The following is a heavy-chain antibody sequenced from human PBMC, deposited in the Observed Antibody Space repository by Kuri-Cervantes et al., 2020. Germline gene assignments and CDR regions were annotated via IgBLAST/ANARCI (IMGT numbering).Heavy chain of an antibody. CDR3: ARMGGVVIKGYYYYMDV. CDR1: GDSMSNDQ. V-gene: IGHV4-4*07. D-gene: IGHD3-3*01. CDR2: GFISGTT. J-gene: IGHJ6*03. Sequence: GSLRLSCIVSGDSMSNDQWSWIRQPAGKGLEWIGRGFISGTTNYNPSLKTRVTISVDKSKNQFSLKLSSVTAADTAVYYCARMGGVVIKGYYYYMDVWGKGTTVTVSS.